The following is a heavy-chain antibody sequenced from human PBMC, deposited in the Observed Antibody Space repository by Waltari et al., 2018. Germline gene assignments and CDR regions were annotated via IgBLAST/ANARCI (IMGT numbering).Heavy chain of an antibody. CDR3: VRDRDCNNDDCYALFDY. J-gene: IGHJ4*02. D-gene: IGHD3-16*01. CDR2: IILTSGTV. Sequence: QVQLVQSGAEVKRHGSSVKVSCSASGSTFPTYALGWVRQAPGLGLEWLGGIILTSGTVEYAQKFQGRVTITADESTSTAFMELSSLRSEDTAKYYCVRDRDCNNDDCYALFDYWGQGTQITVSS. V-gene: IGHV1-69*01. CDR1: GSTFPTYA.